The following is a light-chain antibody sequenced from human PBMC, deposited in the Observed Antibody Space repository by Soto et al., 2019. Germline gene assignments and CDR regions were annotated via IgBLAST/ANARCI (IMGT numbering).Light chain of an antibody. CDR2: DAS. J-gene: IGKJ1*01. CDR1: QRVDRW. V-gene: IGKV1-5*01. CDR3: QQYKDYKYT. Sequence: DIQMTQSPATLSASVGDRVTITCRASQRVDRWLAWYQQKPGKAPKLLISDASTLESGVPSRFSGSGSVTEFALAIASLQPDDFATYYCQQYKDYKYTFGQGTRVENK.